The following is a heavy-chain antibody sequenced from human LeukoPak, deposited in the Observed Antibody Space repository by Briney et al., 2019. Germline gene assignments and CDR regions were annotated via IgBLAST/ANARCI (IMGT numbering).Heavy chain of an antibody. D-gene: IGHD4/OR15-4a*01. CDR1: GGSISSGDYY. J-gene: IGHJ5*02. CDR2: IYYSGST. CDR3: ARGDYGNWFDP. Sequence: SETLSLTCTVSGGSISSGDYYWSWIRQPPGKGLEWIGYIYYSGSTYYNPSLKSRVTISVDTSKNQFSLKLSSVTAADTAVHYCARGDYGNWFDPWGQGTLVTVSS. V-gene: IGHV4-30-4*01.